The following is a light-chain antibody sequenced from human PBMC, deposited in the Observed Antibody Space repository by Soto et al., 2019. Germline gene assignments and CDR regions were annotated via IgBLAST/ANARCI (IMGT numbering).Light chain of an antibody. CDR2: GKS. CDR1: SSNIGTGYD. V-gene: IGLV1-40*01. J-gene: IGLJ3*02. Sequence: QSALTQPPSVSGAPGQRVTISCTGSSSNIGTGYDVHWYQQLPGTAPKLLIYGKSNRPSGVPDRFSGSRSGTSASLAITGLQAEDEADYYCQSYDSGLNWVFGGGTKLTVL. CDR3: QSYDSGLNWV.